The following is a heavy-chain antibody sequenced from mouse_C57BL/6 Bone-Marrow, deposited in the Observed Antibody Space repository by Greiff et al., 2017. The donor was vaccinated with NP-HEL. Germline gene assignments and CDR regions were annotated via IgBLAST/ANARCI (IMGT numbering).Heavy chain of an antibody. CDR1: GYTFTSYW. Sequence: QVQLQQPGAELVKPGASVKMSCKASGYTFTSYWITWVKQRPGQGLEWIGDIYPGSGSTNYNEKFKSKATLTVDTSSSTAYMQLSSLTSEDSAVYYCARWCYYCGFFDYWGQGTTLTVSS. CDR3: ARWCYYCGFFDY. J-gene: IGHJ2*01. CDR2: IYPGSGST. D-gene: IGHD1-1*01. V-gene: IGHV1-55*01.